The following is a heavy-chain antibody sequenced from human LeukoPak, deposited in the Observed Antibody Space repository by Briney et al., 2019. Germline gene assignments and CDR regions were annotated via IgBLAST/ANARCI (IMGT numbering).Heavy chain of an antibody. Sequence: SETLSLTCTVSGGSISSYYWSWIRQPPGRGLEWLGYIYYSGSTNYNPSLKSRVTMSVDTSKKQFSLKLSSVIAADTAVYYCARGSHGYYYGMDVWGQGTTVTVSS. D-gene: IGHD1-26*01. CDR1: GGSISSYY. J-gene: IGHJ6*02. CDR3: ARGSHGYYYGMDV. V-gene: IGHV4-59*01. CDR2: IYYSGST.